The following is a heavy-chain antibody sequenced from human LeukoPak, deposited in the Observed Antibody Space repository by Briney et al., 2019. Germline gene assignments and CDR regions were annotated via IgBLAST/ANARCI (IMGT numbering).Heavy chain of an antibody. D-gene: IGHD6-13*01. J-gene: IGHJ5*02. CDR2: INPNSGGT. CDR1: GYTFTGYY. CDR3: VRVAAAGYNWFDP. Sequence: ASVKVSCKASGYTFTGYYMHWVRQAPGQGLEWMGWINPNSGGTNYAQKFQGRVTMTRDTSISTAYMELSRLRSDDTAVYYCVRVAAAGYNWFDPWGQGTLVTVSS. V-gene: IGHV1-2*02.